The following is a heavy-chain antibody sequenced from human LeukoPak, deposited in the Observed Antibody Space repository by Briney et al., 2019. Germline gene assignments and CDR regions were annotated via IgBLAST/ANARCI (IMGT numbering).Heavy chain of an antibody. CDR2: INHSGST. J-gene: IGHJ6*02. D-gene: IGHD6-13*01. CDR3: ARETLYSSSWYGYGYYYYGMDV. Sequence: SETLSLTCAVYGGSFSGYYWSWIRQPPGKGLEWIGEINHSGSTNYNPSLKSRVTISVDTSKNQFSLKLSSVTAADTAAYYCARETLYSSSWYGYGYYYYGMDVWGQGTTVTVSS. CDR1: GGSFSGYY. V-gene: IGHV4-34*01.